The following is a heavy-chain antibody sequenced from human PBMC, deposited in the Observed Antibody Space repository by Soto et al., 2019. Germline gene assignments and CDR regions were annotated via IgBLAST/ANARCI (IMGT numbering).Heavy chain of an antibody. CDR1: GFTFISND. CDR3: ARDPDIVVVPAAISASFDY. CDR2: ITSSSSNI. Sequence: GGSLRLSCAASGFTFISNDMHWVLQAPGKGLEWVSFITSSSSNIYYADSVKGRFTISRDNAKNTLYLQMNSLRAEDTAVYYCARDPDIVVVPAAISASFDYWGQGTLVTVSS. J-gene: IGHJ4*02. V-gene: IGHV3-21*01. D-gene: IGHD2-2*02.